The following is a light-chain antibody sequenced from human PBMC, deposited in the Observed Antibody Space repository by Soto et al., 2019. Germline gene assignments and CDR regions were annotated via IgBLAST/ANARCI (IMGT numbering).Light chain of an antibody. CDR2: DVT. J-gene: IGLJ1*01. V-gene: IGLV2-11*01. Sequence: QSVRTQPRSVSSSPGQSVAISCTGTSSDVGGYNYVSWYQQHPGKAPKLIIYDVTKRPSGVPDRFSGSSSGNTASLTISGLQAEDEADYFCCSYAGSYSYVFGTGTKVTVL. CDR1: SSDVGGYNY. CDR3: CSYAGSYSYV.